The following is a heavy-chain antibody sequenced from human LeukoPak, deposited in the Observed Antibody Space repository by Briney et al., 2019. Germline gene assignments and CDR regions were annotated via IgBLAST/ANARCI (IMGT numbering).Heavy chain of an antibody. CDR2: IIPILGIA. J-gene: IGHJ4*02. CDR1: GYTFTSYY. CDR3: AGTSTMVRGVTVYYFDY. D-gene: IGHD3-10*01. Sequence: ASLKVSCKASGYTFTSYYLHWVRQAPGQGLEWMGRIIPILGIANYAQKFQSRVTITADKSTSTAYMELSSLRTEDTAVYYCAGTSTMVRGVTVYYFDYWGQGTLVTVSS. V-gene: IGHV1-69*02.